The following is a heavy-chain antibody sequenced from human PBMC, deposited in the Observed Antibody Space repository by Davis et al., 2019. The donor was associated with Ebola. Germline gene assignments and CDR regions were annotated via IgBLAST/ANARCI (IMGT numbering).Heavy chain of an antibody. CDR2: ISGSGGST. CDR1: GFTFSSYG. V-gene: IGHV3-23*01. J-gene: IGHJ5*02. D-gene: IGHD3-10*01. CDR3: ARDITLRGPFDP. Sequence: GESLKISCAASGFTFSSYGMHWVRQAPGKGLEWVSAISGSGGSTYYADSVKGRFTISRDNSKNTLYLQMNSLRAEDTAVYYCARDITLRGPFDPWGQGTLVTVSS.